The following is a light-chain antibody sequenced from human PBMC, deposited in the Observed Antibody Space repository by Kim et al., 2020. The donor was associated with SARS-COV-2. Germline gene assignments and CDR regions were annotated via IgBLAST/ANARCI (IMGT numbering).Light chain of an antibody. Sequence: CASVGDTVTITCRASQSFGSRLAWYQQKPGKAPKLLIYWASTLASGVPSRFSGSGSGTEFTLTISSLQPDDFATYYCQQYYYYWTFGQGTKVDIK. J-gene: IGKJ1*01. V-gene: IGKV1-5*03. CDR3: QQYYYYWT. CDR2: WAS. CDR1: QSFGSR.